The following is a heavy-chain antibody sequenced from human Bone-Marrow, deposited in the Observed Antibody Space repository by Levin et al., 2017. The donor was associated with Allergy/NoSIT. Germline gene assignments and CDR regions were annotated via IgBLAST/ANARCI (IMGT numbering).Heavy chain of an antibody. CDR1: GFALNNYP. CDR2: ITANGDRT. CDR3: AKLTPAASAADY. V-gene: IGHV3-23*01. J-gene: IGHJ4*02. Sequence: GESLKISCAASGFALNNYPMSWVRQAPGRGLEWVSSITANGDRTYLADSVEDRFTVSRDNSKNTVYLQIKSLRVEDTAIYFCAKLTPAASAADYWGQGTLLTVSS. D-gene: IGHD6-25*01.